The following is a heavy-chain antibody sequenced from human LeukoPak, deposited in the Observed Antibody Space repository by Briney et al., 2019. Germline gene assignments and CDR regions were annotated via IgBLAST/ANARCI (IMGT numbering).Heavy chain of an antibody. D-gene: IGHD2-2*03. CDR2: IFYSGKT. J-gene: IGHJ5*02. CDR3: ARLWIVATWFDA. Sequence: PSETLSLTCTVSNGSMTSDSYYWAWVRQPPGKGLEWIGTIFYSGKTYYSASLKSRVTVSLDTSKKDFSLRLSSVTAADTAVYYCARLWIVATWFDAWGQGALVTVSS. CDR1: NGSMTSDSYY. V-gene: IGHV4-39*02.